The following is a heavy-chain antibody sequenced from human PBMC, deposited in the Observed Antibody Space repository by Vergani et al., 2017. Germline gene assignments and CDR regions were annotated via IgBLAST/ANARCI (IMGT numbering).Heavy chain of an antibody. V-gene: IGHV1-18*01. J-gene: IGHJ4*02. CDR1: GYTFTSYG. CDR3: ARDDYYYDSSGYYWSSXFDY. D-gene: IGHD3-22*01. Sequence: QVQLVQSGAEVKKPGASVKVSCKASGYTFTSYGISWVRQAPGQGLEWMGWISAYNGNTNYAQKLQGRVTMTTDTSTSTAYMELRSLRSDDTAVYYCARDDYYYDSSGYYWSSXFDYWGQGTLVTVSS. CDR2: ISAYNGNT.